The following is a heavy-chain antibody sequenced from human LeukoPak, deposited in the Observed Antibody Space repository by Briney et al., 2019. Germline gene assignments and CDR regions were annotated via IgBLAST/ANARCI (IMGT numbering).Heavy chain of an antibody. Sequence: GGSLRLSCAASGFTFSSYAMSWVRQAPGKGLEWVSAISGSGGSTYYADSVKGRFTTSRDNSKNTLYLQMNSLRAEDTAVYYCAKGAFGDIYHQRYYFDYWGQGTLVTVSS. J-gene: IGHJ4*02. V-gene: IGHV3-23*01. D-gene: IGHD3-9*01. CDR3: AKGAFGDIYHQRYYFDY. CDR1: GFTFSSYA. CDR2: ISGSGGST.